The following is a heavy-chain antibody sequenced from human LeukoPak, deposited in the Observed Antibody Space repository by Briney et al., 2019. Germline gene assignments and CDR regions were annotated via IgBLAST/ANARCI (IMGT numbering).Heavy chain of an antibody. V-gene: IGHV4-59*12. CDR1: GGYISSYY. D-gene: IGHD1-26*01. Sequence: PSETLSLTCTVSGGYISSYYWSWIRQPPGKGLEWIGYIYYSGRSNYNPSLKSRVTISVETSKNQISLKLSSVTAADTAVYYCARDLFLVGPVYYWGQGTLVTVSS. J-gene: IGHJ4*02. CDR3: ARDLFLVGPVYY. CDR2: IYYSGRS.